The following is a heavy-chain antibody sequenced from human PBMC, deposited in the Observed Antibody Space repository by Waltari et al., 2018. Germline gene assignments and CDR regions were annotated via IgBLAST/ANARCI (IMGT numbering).Heavy chain of an antibody. Sequence: QVQLVESGGGVVQPGGSLRLSCAASGCTCRICAMHWVRQAPGKGVEWVAFVSIDGRSQYYRDSVKGRFTISRDNSENTVYLQMNSLRPEDTAVYYCARHMLALGDGDSWGQGTVVTVSS. J-gene: IGHJ4*02. CDR1: GCTCRICA. CDR2: VSIDGRSQ. CDR3: ARHMLALGDGDS. V-gene: IGHV3-30*02. D-gene: IGHD1-26*01.